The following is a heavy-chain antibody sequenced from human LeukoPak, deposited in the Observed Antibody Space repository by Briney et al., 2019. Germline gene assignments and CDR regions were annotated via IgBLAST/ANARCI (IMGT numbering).Heavy chain of an antibody. J-gene: IGHJ4*02. CDR3: ARVEPRGIAVAGPVFDY. D-gene: IGHD6-19*01. Sequence: ASVKVSCKASGYTFTGYYMHWVRQAPGQGLEWMGWINPNSGGTNYAQKFQGRVTMTRDTSISTAYMELSRLRPDDTAVYYCARVEPRGIAVAGPVFDYWGQGTLVTVSS. CDR1: GYTFTGYY. V-gene: IGHV1-2*02. CDR2: INPNSGGT.